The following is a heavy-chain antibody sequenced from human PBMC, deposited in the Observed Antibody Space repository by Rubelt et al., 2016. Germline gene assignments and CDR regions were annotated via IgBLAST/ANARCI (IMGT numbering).Heavy chain of an antibody. J-gene: IGHJ4*02. CDR3: ARRGAIFGVVIYFDY. V-gene: IGHV4-39*01. CDR1: GGSISSSSYY. D-gene: IGHD3-3*01. CDR2: HFYSGST. Sequence: QLQLQESGPGLVKPSETLSLTCTVSGGSISSSSYYWGWLRQPPGKGLEWIGRHFYSGSTYYNPSLKSRVTISVDTSKNQFSLKLSSVTAADTAVYYCARRGAIFGVVIYFDYWGQGTLVTVSS.